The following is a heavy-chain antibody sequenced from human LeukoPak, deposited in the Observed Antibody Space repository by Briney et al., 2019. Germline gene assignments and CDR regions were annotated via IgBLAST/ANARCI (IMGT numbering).Heavy chain of an antibody. CDR3: ARGGYGGFDY. CDR2: INHSGST. D-gene: IGHD1-1*01. CDR1: GGSFSGYY. V-gene: IGHV4-34*01. J-gene: IGHJ4*02. Sequence: SETLSLTCAVYGGSFSGYYWSWIRQPPGKGLEWIGEINHSGSTNYNPSLKSRVTISVYTSKNQFSLKLSSVTAADTAVYYCARGGYGGFDYWGQGTLVTVSS.